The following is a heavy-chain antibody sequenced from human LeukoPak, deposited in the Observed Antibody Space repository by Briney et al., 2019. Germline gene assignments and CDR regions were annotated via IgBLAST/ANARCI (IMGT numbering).Heavy chain of an antibody. V-gene: IGHV3-49*04. D-gene: IGHD3-10*01. CDR3: TRTMVRGVVPNYYYYGMDV. CDR1: GFTFGDYA. CDR2: IRSKAYGGTT. Sequence: PGRSLRLSSTASGFTFGDYAMSWVRQAPGKGLEWVGFIRSKAYGGTTEYAASVKGRFTISRDDSKSIAYLQMNSLKTEDTAVYYCTRTMVRGVVPNYYYYGMDVWGKGTTVTVSS. J-gene: IGHJ6*04.